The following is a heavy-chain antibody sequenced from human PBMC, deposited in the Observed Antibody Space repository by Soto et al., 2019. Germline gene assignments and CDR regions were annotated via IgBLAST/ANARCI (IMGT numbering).Heavy chain of an antibody. CDR1: GYTFTSYA. CDR2: INAGNGNT. J-gene: IGHJ4*02. D-gene: IGHD6-19*01. Sequence: ASVKVSCKASGYTFTSYAMHWVRQAPGQRLEWMGWINAGNGNTKYSQKFQGRVTITRDTSASTAYMELSSLRSEDTAVYYCAREGDIAVADRFDYWGQGTRVTVSS. CDR3: AREGDIAVADRFDY. V-gene: IGHV1-3*01.